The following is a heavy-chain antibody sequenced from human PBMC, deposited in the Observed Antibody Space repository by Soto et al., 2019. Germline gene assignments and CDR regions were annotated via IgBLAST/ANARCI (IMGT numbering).Heavy chain of an antibody. CDR1: GGSISSYY. D-gene: IGHD2-15*01. J-gene: IGHJ4*02. CDR3: ASEKVVAAQGAFDY. CDR2: IYYSGST. V-gene: IGHV4-59*01. Sequence: SETLSLTCTVSGGSISSYYWSWIRQPPGKGLEWIGYIYYSGSTNYNPSLKSRVTISVDTSKNQFSLKLSSVTAADTAVYYCASEKVVAAQGAFDYWGQGTLVTDSS.